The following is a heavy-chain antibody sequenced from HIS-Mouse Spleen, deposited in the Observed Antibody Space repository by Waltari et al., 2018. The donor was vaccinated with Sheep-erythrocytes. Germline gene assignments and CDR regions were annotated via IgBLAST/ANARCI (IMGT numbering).Heavy chain of an antibody. J-gene: IGHJ3*02. D-gene: IGHD6-6*01. CDR2: IISSSSYI. CDR3: ARDSTSDAFDI. CDR1: GFTFSSYS. Sequence: EVQLVESGGGLVKPGGSLRLSCAASGFTFSSYSMNWVRQAPGEGLEWVSFIISSSSYIYYADSVKGRFTISRDNAKNSLYLQMNSLRAEDTAVYYCARDSTSDAFDIWGQGTMVTVSS. V-gene: IGHV3-21*01.